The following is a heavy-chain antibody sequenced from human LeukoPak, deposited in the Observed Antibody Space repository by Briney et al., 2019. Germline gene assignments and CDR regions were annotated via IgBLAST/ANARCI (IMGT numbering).Heavy chain of an antibody. CDR2: ISVYNGNT. CDR1: GYTFTTYG. D-gene: IGHD2-15*01. J-gene: IGHJ4*02. CDR3: ARGPYCSGGTCYSQYFDC. Sequence: ASVKVSCKASGYTFTTYGISWVRQAPGQGLEWMGWISVYNGNTNYAQNLQGRVTMTTDTSTNTAYMELRSLRSDDTAVYYCARGPYCSGGTCYSQYFDCWAQGTLVTASS. V-gene: IGHV1-18*01.